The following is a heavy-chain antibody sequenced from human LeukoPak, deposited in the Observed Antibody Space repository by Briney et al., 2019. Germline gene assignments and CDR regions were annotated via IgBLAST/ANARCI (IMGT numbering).Heavy chain of an antibody. CDR1: GFTFSNVW. J-gene: IGHJ5*02. D-gene: IGHD3-10*01. CDR2: ISGSGGST. CDR3: AKDDGYYYGSGSYLDP. V-gene: IGHV3-23*01. Sequence: GGSLRLSCAASGFTFSNVWMNWVRQAPGKGLEWVSAISGSGGSTYYADSVKGRFTISRDNSKNTLYLQMNSLRAEDTAVYYCAKDDGYYYGSGSYLDPWGQGTLVTVSS.